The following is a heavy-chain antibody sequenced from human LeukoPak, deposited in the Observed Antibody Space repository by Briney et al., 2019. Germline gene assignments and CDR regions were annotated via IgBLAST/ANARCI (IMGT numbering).Heavy chain of an antibody. D-gene: IGHD5-24*01. CDR2: ISYDGSNT. V-gene: IGHV3-30-3*01. CDR1: GFIFSTSA. Sequence: GGSLRLSCAASGFIFSTSAIHWVRQAPGKGLEWVAVISYDGSNTLYADSVKGRFTISRDNSKDTLYLQMSSLRAEDTAVYYCAKAVRIIDMAFDYWGQGTLVTVSS. J-gene: IGHJ4*02. CDR3: AKAVRIIDMAFDY.